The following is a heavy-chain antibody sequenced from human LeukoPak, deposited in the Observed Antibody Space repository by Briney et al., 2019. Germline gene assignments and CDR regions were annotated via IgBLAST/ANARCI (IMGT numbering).Heavy chain of an antibody. CDR3: ARVGLLWFGELLRPNWFDP. D-gene: IGHD3-10*01. CDR1: GGSISSGGYY. Sequence: SETLSLTCTVSGGSISSGGYYWSWIRQPPGKGLEWIGYIYHSGSTYYNPSLKSRVTISVDRSKNQFSLKLSSVTAADTAVYYCARVGLLWFGELLRPNWFDPRGQGTLVTVSS. V-gene: IGHV4-30-2*01. CDR2: IYHSGST. J-gene: IGHJ5*02.